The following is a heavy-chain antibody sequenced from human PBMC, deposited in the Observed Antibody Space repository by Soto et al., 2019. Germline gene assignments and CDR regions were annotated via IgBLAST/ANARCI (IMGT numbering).Heavy chain of an antibody. CDR2: IFHSGST. D-gene: IGHD1-26*01. J-gene: IGHJ4*02. V-gene: IGHV4-59*01. CDR3: ARDQNGSPHFDY. CDR1: GPSLSSYY. Sequence: SETLSLTCTVSGPSLSSYYWSWIRQPPGKGLEWVGFIFHSGSTNCNPSLKSRVTFSVDTSKNQFSLKLTSVTAADTAVYYCARDQNGSPHFDYWGQGILVTVSS.